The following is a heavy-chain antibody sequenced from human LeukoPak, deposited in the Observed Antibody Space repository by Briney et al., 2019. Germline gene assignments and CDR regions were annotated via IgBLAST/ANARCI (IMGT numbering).Heavy chain of an antibody. CDR3: ARDRWARDYYGSGMIDS. Sequence: PGGSLRLSCAASGFTFSSYSMNWVRQAPGKGLEWVSSMSSSSSYIYYADSVKGRFTISRDNAKNSLYLQMNSLRAEDTAVYSCARDRWARDYYGSGMIDSWGQGTLVTVSS. V-gene: IGHV3-21*01. D-gene: IGHD3-10*01. CDR1: GFTFSSYS. CDR2: MSSSSSYI. J-gene: IGHJ4*02.